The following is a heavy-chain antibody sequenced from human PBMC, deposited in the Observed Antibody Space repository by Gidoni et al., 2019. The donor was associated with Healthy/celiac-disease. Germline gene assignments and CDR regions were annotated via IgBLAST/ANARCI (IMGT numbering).Heavy chain of an antibody. D-gene: IGHD1-7*01. CDR2: INPSGGST. J-gene: IGHJ5*02. CDR3: ASSTVITGTTGSNWFDP. V-gene: IGHV1-46*03. Sequence: QVQLVQSGAEVKKPGASVKASCKASGSTFTSYYMHWVRQAPGQGLEWLGIINPSGGSTSYAQRFQGRVTMTRDTSTSTVYMELSSLRSEDTAVYYCASSTVITGTTGSNWFDPWGQRTLVTVSS. CDR1: GSTFTSYY.